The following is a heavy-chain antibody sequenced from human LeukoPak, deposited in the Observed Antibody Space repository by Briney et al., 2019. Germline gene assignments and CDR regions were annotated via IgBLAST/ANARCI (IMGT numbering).Heavy chain of an antibody. J-gene: IGHJ4*02. CDR2: IIPIFGTA. V-gene: IGHV1-69*01. CDR3: ARDRSGSSHHFDY. Sequence: ASVKVSCKASGGTFISYAISWVRQAPGQGLEWMGGIIPIFGTANYAQKFQGRVTITADESTSTAYMELSSLRSEDTAVYYCARDRSGSSHHFDYWGQGTLVTVSS. CDR1: GGTFISYA. D-gene: IGHD1-26*01.